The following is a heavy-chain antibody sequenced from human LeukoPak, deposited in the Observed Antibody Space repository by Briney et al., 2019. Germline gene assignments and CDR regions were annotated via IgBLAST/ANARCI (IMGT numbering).Heavy chain of an antibody. D-gene: IGHD6-13*01. V-gene: IGHV3-48*01. CDR1: GFTFSIYS. J-gene: IGHJ4*02. CDR2: ISSSSSTI. CDR3: ARDPPGIAAAGTHYFDY. Sequence: PGGSLRLSCAASGFTFSIYSMNWVRQAPGKGLEWVSYISSSSSTIYYADSVKGRFTISRDNAKNSLYLQMNSLRAEDTAVYYCARDPPGIAAAGTHYFDYWGQGTLVTVSS.